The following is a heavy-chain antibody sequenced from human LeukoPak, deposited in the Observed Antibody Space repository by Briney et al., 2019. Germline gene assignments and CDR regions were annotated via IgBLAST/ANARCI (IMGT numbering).Heavy chain of an antibody. J-gene: IGHJ4*02. V-gene: IGHV1-8*01. Sequence: ASVKVSCKASGYTFTNYDINWVRQATGQGLEWMGYMNPYSGNTGYAQKFQGRVTMTSNTSISTAYMELNSLTSEDTAIYYCATTLRNKPPWGQGTLVTVSS. CDR2: MNPYSGNT. CDR3: ATTLRNKPP. CDR1: GYTFTNYD. D-gene: IGHD5-12*01.